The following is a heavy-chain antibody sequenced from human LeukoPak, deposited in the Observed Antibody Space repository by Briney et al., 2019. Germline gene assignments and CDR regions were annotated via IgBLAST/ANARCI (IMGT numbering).Heavy chain of an antibody. CDR1: GFTFSDYY. J-gene: IGHJ4*02. V-gene: IGHV3-11*01. CDR3: ARRVSVGEPYDY. CDR2: ITSGDTNM. D-gene: IGHD3-16*01. Sequence: PGGSLRPSCAASGFTFSDYYMSWIRQAPGKGLEWVSYITSGDTNMYYADSVKGRFTISRDNAENLLFLQMNSLRAEDTAVYYCARRVSVGEPYDYWGQGTLVTVSS.